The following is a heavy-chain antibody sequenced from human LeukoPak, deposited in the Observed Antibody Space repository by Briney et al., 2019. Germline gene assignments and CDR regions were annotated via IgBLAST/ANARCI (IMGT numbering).Heavy chain of an antibody. CDR1: GFIVSSNY. CDR2: IYSNGNT. Sequence: PGGSLRLSCAASGFIVSSNYMSWVRQAPGKGLEWISVIYSNGNTYYADSVKGRFTISRDNPKNTLYLQMNSLRADDTAVYHCAKGTGTTGGHCDYWGPGTLVTVSS. CDR3: AKGTGTTGGHCDY. J-gene: IGHJ4*02. V-gene: IGHV3-53*01. D-gene: IGHD1-1*01.